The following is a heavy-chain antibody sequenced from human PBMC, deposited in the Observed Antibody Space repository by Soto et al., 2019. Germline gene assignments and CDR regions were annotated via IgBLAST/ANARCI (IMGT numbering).Heavy chain of an antibody. J-gene: IGHJ4*02. CDR1: GFNVTTNC. CDR2: LCSGGPT. CDR3: ARGGYGPSGYH. Sequence: GGSLRLSCVGSGFNVTTNCMRWVRQAPGKALECVSVLCSGGPTYYADSVKGRFTISRDNAKSSLHLQMDSLRADDTAVYYCARGGYGPSGYHWGQGTLVIVSS. V-gene: IGHV3-53*01. D-gene: IGHD3-22*01.